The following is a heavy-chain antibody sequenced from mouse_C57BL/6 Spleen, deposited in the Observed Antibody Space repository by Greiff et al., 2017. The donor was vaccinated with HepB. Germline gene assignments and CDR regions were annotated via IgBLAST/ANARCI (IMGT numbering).Heavy chain of an antibody. J-gene: IGHJ2*01. CDR2: ISSGGDYI. D-gene: IGHD4-1*01. V-gene: IGHV5-9-1*02. Sequence: EVMLVESGEGLVKPGGSLKLSCAASGFTFSSYAMSWVRQTPEKRLEWVAYISSGGDYIYYADTVKGRFTISRDNARNTLYLQMSSLKSEDTAMYYCTRWTGTGRYCDYWGQGTTLTVSS. CDR3: TRWTGTGRYCDY. CDR1: GFTFSSYA.